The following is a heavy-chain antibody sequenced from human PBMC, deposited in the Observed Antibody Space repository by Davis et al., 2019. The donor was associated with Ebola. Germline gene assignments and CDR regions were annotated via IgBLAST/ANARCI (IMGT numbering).Heavy chain of an antibody. CDR1: GYTFTSYA. CDR2: INAGNGNT. V-gene: IGHV1-3*01. Sequence: ASVKVSCKASGYTFTSYAMHWVRQAPGQRLEWMGWINAGNGNTKYSQKFQGRVTMTRDTSTSTVYMELSSLRSEDTAVYYCAILGSSSDYYGMDVWGQGTTVTVSS. D-gene: IGHD6-6*01. J-gene: IGHJ6*02. CDR3: AILGSSSDYYGMDV.